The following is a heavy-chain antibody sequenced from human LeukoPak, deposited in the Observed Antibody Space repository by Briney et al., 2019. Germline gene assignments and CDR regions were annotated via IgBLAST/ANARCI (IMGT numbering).Heavy chain of an antibody. CDR2: IYYSGTT. D-gene: IGHD4/OR15-4a*01. Sequence: SETLSLTCTVSGGSISYYYWSWIRQSPGKGLEWIGYIYYSGTTNYNPSLKSRVTISVDTSKNQFSLQLRSVIAADLAVYYCAREDPQTRVPEGMDVWGQGTTVTVSS. CDR3: AREDPQTRVPEGMDV. CDR1: GGSISYYY. V-gene: IGHV4-59*01. J-gene: IGHJ6*02.